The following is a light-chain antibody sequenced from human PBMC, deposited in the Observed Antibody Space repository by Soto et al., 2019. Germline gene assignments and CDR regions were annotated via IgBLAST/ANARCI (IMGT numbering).Light chain of an antibody. CDR2: GNI. CDR3: QSYDSSLSGSV. V-gene: IGLV1-40*01. J-gene: IGLJ3*02. Sequence: QPVLTQPPSLSGTPGQRVTISCTGSSSNIGAGYDVHWYQQLPGTAPKLLIYGNINRPSGVPDRFSGSKSGTSASLAITGLQAEDEADYYCQSYDSSLSGSVFGGGTKLTVL. CDR1: SSNIGAGYD.